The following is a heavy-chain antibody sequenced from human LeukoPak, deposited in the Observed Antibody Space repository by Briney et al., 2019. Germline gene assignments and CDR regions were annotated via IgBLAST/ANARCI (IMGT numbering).Heavy chain of an antibody. Sequence: GASVKVSRKASGGIFSNYAISWVGQAPGQGLEWMGGIIPMFGITNYAQKFQGRVTITRNTSISTAYMELSSLRSEDTAVYYCASRPGGYGAHPCHFWRQGTLVTVSS. V-gene: IGHV1-69*10. CDR1: GGIFSNYA. J-gene: IGHJ4*02. D-gene: IGHD4-17*01. CDR3: ASRPGGYGAHPCHF. CDR2: IIPMFGIT.